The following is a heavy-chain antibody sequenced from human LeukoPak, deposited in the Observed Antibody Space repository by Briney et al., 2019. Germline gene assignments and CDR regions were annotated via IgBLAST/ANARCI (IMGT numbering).Heavy chain of an antibody. CDR1: DGSIKSYY. J-gene: IGHJ4*02. D-gene: IGHD2-21*02. CDR2: ISSSGST. Sequence: PSETLSLTCTVSDGSIKSYYWSWIRQPAGKGLEWIGRISSSGSTNYNPSLKSRLTMSVDTSKNQFSLKLTSVTAADTAVYYCARVKMTSITSHDSWGQGTLVTVSS. V-gene: IGHV4-4*07. CDR3: ARVKMTSITSHDS.